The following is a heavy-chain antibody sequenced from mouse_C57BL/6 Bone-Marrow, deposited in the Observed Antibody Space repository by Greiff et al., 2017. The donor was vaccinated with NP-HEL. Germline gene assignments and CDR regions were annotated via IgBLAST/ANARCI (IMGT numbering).Heavy chain of an antibody. V-gene: IGHV1-69*01. CDR2: IGPSDSYT. CDR1: GYTFTSYW. J-gene: IGHJ1*03. CDR3: AREDWYFDV. Sequence: QVQLKQPGAELVMPGASVKLSCKASGYTFTSYWMHWVKQRPGQGLEWIGEIGPSDSYTNYNQKFKSKSTLTVDKSSSTAYMQLSSLTSEDSAVYNCAREDWYFDVWGTGTVVTVSS.